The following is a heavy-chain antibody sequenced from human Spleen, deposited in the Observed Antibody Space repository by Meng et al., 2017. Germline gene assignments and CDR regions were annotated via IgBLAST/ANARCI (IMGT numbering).Heavy chain of an antibody. CDR1: GGSISSYY. Sequence: GSLRLSCTVSGGSISSYYWSWIRQPAGKGPEWIGRIYTSGSTNYNPSLKSRATMSVDTSKNQFSLKLSSVTAADTAVYYCARRVYCSGGSCYSRAGKYNWFDPWGQGTLVTVSS. J-gene: IGHJ5*02. CDR3: ARRVYCSGGSCYSRAGKYNWFDP. D-gene: IGHD2-15*01. V-gene: IGHV4-4*07. CDR2: IYTSGST.